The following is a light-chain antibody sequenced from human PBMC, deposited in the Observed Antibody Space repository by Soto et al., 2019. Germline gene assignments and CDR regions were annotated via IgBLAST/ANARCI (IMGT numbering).Light chain of an antibody. CDR2: DAS. J-gene: IGKJ4*01. V-gene: IGKV3-11*01. Sequence: EIVLTQSPATLSLSPGGRATLSCRASQSVSSSLAWYQQKPGQAPRLLIYDASNRATGIPARFSGSGSGTDFTLTISSLEPEDFAIYYCQQRTDFGGGTKVEIK. CDR3: QQRTD. CDR1: QSVSSS.